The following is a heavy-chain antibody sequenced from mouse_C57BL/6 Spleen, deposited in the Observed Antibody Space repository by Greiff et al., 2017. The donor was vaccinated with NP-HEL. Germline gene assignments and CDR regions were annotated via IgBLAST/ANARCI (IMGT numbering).Heavy chain of an antibody. CDR3: ARRGGYYDY. V-gene: IGHV1-52*01. CDR1: GYTFTSYW. D-gene: IGHD1-1*02. Sequence: VQLQQPGAELVRPGSSVKLSCKASGYTFTSYWMHWVKQRPIQGLEWIGNIDPSDSEPHYNQKFKDKATLTVDKSSSTAYMQLSSLTSEDSAVYYCARRGGYYDYWGQGTTLTVSS. CDR2: IDPSDSEP. J-gene: IGHJ2*01.